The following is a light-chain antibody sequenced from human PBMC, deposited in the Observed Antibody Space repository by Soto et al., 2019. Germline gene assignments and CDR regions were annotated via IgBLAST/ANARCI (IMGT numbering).Light chain of an antibody. V-gene: IGLV1-47*01. CDR1: SSNIGSNF. CDR3: AAWDDSLSGVV. CDR2: RNN. J-gene: IGLJ2*01. Sequence: QPVLTQPPSASGTLGQRVTISCSGSSSNIGSNFIYWYQQLPGTAPKLLIYRNNERPSGVPDRFSGSKSGTSASLAISGLRSEDEADYHCAAWDDSLSGVVFGGGTKL.